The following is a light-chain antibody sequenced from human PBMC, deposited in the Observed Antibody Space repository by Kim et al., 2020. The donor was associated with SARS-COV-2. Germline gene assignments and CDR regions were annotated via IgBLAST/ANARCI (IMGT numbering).Light chain of an antibody. V-gene: IGKV3-15*01. Sequence: EIVMTQSPATLSVSPGERATLSCRASQSVSNNLGWYQQKRGQAPRLLIYGASTRATGIPARFSGSGSWTEFTLTISSLQSEDFAVYYCQQYNNWPLTFGQGTKVDIK. CDR2: GAS. CDR3: QQYNNWPLT. J-gene: IGKJ1*01. CDR1: QSVSNN.